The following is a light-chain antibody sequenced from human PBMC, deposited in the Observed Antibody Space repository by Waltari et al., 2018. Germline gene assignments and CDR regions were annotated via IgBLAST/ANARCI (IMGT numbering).Light chain of an antibody. CDR2: KAQ. J-gene: IGLJ3*02. Sequence: QQEPCLSRVVVMFKAQTRRSGIPERFSGSNSGNTATLTISGAQAMDEADYYGQAWESGTGVWVFGGGTKLTVL. V-gene: IGLV3-1*01. CDR3: QAWESGTGVWV.